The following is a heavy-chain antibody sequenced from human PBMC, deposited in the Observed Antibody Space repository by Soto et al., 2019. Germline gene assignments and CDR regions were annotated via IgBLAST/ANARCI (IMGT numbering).Heavy chain of an antibody. CDR1: GFTFSSYE. V-gene: IGHV3-48*03. CDR3: ARGGRSYYDSSATYYRMDV. J-gene: IGHJ6*02. CDR2: ISSSGSTI. D-gene: IGHD3-22*01. Sequence: GGSLRLSCAASGFTFSSYEMNWVRQAPGKGLEWVSYISSSGSTIYYADSVKGRFTISRDNAKNSLYLQMNSLRAEDTAVYYCARGGRSYYDSSATYYRMDVRGQGSTVAVSS.